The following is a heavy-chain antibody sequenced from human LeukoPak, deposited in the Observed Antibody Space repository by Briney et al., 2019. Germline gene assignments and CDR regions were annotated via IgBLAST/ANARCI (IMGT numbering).Heavy chain of an antibody. CDR2: TYYRSKWIN. D-gene: IGHD3-9*01. Sequence: SQALSLTCAISGDSVSVKSDVWNWIRQSPSRGLEWLGRTYYRSKWINDYATSVKSRIIISPDTSKNQFSLHLNSVTPEDTAVYYCARDADWAYDAFDIWGQGTMVTVSS. CDR1: GDSVSVKSDV. CDR3: ARDADWAYDAFDI. V-gene: IGHV6-1*01. J-gene: IGHJ3*02.